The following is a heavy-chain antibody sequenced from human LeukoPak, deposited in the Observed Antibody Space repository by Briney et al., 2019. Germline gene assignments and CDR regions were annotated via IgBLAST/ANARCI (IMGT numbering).Heavy chain of an antibody. Sequence: SETLSLTCTVSGYSISSNYYWGWIRQPPGKGLEWIGSFYHSGNTYYNPSLKSRVTISVDTSKNQFSLKLSSVTAADTAVYYCARVGEYSSRWYYFDYWGQGTLVTVSS. CDR1: GYSISSNYY. D-gene: IGHD6-13*01. V-gene: IGHV4-38-2*02. J-gene: IGHJ4*02. CDR3: ARVGEYSSRWYYFDY. CDR2: FYHSGNT.